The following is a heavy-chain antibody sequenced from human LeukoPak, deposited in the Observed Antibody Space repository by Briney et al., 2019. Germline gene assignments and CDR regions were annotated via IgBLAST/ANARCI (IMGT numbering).Heavy chain of an antibody. D-gene: IGHD5-24*01. CDR3: AKDGAGRWLQFGYFDY. J-gene: IGHJ4*02. CDR2: ISYDGSNK. CDR1: GFTFSSYG. Sequence: PGGSLRLSCAASGFTFSSYGMHWVRQAPGKGLEWVAVISYDGSNKYYADSVKGRFTISRDNSKNTLYLQMNSLSAEDTAVYYCAKDGAGRWLQFGYFDYWGQGTLVTVSS. V-gene: IGHV3-30*18.